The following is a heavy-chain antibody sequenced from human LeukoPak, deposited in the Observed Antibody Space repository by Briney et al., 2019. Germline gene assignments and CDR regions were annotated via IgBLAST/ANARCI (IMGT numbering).Heavy chain of an antibody. D-gene: IGHD2-8*01. CDR2: ISSNSKYT. J-gene: IGHJ4*02. Sequence: GGSLRLSCAASGFMFSHYFMSWIRQAPGKELEWITYISSNSKYTKYADSVKGRFTISKDNAKKSLYLQQNSMRAEDTAVYYCSGDNGNKYYFDYWGQGTLVIVSS. CDR3: SGDNGNKYYFDY. CDR1: GFMFSHYF. V-gene: IGHV3-11*05.